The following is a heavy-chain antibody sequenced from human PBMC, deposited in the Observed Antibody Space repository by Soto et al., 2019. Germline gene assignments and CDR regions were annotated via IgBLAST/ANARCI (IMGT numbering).Heavy chain of an antibody. D-gene: IGHD2-8*02. Sequence: PSETLSLTCTVSGASISRTYYYWGWIRQPPGKGLEWIGYIYYSGSTNYNPSLKGRVTISVDTSKNQFSLKLTSVTAADTAVYYCARDKITGLFDYWGQGTLVTVSS. CDR3: ARDKITGLFDY. V-gene: IGHV4-39*07. CDR2: IYYSGST. CDR1: GASISRTYYY. J-gene: IGHJ4*02.